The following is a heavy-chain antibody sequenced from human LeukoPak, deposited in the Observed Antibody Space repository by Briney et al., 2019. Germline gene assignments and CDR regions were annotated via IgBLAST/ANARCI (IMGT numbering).Heavy chain of an antibody. V-gene: IGHV3-30*18. CDR3: AKVDILTGAPSVYWYYGMDV. Sequence: PGGSLGLSCAASGFTLSSYGMHWVRQAPGKGLEWVAVISYDGSNKYYADSVKGRFTLSRDNSKNTLYLQMNNLRAEDTAVYYCAKVDILTGAPSVYWYYGMDVWGKGTTVTVSS. CDR2: ISYDGSNK. J-gene: IGHJ6*04. CDR1: GFTLSSYG. D-gene: IGHD3-9*01.